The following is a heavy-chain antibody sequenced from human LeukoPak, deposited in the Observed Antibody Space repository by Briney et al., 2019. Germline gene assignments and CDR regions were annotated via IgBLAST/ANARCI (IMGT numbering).Heavy chain of an antibody. CDR1: GGSIRSYY. Sequence: SETLSLTCTVCGGSIRSYYWSWIRQPPGKGLEGSGYIYTSGSTNYNPSLKSRVTISVDTSKNQFSLKLSSVTAADPGVYYCARRGYYYDSRGYYEASAFGIWGQGTMVTVSS. V-gene: IGHV4-4*09. J-gene: IGHJ3*02. CDR3: ARRGYYYDSRGYYEASAFGI. CDR2: IYTSGST. D-gene: IGHD3-22*01.